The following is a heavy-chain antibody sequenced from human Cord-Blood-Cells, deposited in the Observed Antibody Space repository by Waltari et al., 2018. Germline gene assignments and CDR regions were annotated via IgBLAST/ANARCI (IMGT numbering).Heavy chain of an antibody. D-gene: IGHD7-27*01. CDR1: GGSFSGYY. Sequence: QVQLQQWGAGLLKPSETLSLTCAAYGGSFSGYYWSWIRQPPGKGLEWIGEINHSGSTNYNPSLKSRVTISVDTSKNQFSLKLSSVTAADTAVYYCARTTGEGDYWGQGTLVTVSS. CDR2: INHSGST. V-gene: IGHV4-34*01. CDR3: ARTTGEGDY. J-gene: IGHJ4*02.